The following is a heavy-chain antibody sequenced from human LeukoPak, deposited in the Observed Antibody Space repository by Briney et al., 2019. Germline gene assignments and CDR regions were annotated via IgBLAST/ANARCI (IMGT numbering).Heavy chain of an antibody. Sequence: GGSLRLSCVASGFSFSDYEMSWVRQAPGKGLEWLSHIDISGNIIHYADSVEGRFTISRDNAKNSLYLQMNSLRAEDTAVYYCARAYYYGSGSYYSYWGQGTLVTVSS. CDR1: GFSFSDYE. CDR3: ARAYYYGSGSYYSY. V-gene: IGHV3-11*04. D-gene: IGHD3-10*01. J-gene: IGHJ4*02. CDR2: IDISGNII.